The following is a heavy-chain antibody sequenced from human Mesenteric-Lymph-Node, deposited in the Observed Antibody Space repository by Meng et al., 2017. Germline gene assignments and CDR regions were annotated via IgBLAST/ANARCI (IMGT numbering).Heavy chain of an antibody. CDR1: GFSFSSYD. CDR2: ISSSGSYI. D-gene: IGHD3-16*01. Sequence: GGSLRLSCVVSGFSFSSYDMNWVRQAPGKGLEWVACISSSGSYIYYADSVKGRFTISRDNAKNSLYLQMNSLRAEDTAVYYCARSTILIGISYYDYVWGSYDDAFDIWGQGTRVTVSS. J-gene: IGHJ3*02. V-gene: IGHV3-21*01. CDR3: ARSTILIGISYYDYVWGSYDDAFDI.